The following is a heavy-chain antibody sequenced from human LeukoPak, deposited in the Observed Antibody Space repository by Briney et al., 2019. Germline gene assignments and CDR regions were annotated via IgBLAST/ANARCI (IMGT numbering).Heavy chain of an antibody. CDR1: GFTFSSYG. V-gene: IGHV3-23*01. Sequence: GGTLRLSCAASGFTFSSYGMSWVRQAPGKGLEWVSAISGSGGSTYYADSVKGRFTISRDNSKNTLYLQMNSLRAEDTAVYYCARDLSDDILTGYYSWAPGEDYFDYWGQGTLVTVSS. J-gene: IGHJ4*02. CDR3: ARDLSDDILTGYYSWAPGEDYFDY. CDR2: ISGSGGST. D-gene: IGHD3-9*01.